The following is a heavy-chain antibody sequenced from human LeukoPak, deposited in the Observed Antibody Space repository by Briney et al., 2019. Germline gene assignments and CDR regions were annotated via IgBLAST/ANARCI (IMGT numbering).Heavy chain of an antibody. D-gene: IGHD2-21*01. J-gene: IGHJ4*02. V-gene: IGHV4-59*12. CDR2: IYYSGST. Sequence: SETLSLTCTVSSGSISSYYWSWIRQPPGKGLEWIGYIYYSGSTNYNPSLKSRVTISVDMSKNQFSLKLSSVTAADTAVYYCARVKSRKDDYWGQGTLVTVSS. CDR1: SGSISSYY. CDR3: ARVKSRKDDY.